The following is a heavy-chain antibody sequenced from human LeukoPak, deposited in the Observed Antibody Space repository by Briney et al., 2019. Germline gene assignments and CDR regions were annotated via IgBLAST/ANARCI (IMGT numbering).Heavy chain of an antibody. V-gene: IGHV3-48*01. J-gene: IGHJ4*02. D-gene: IGHD6-6*01. CDR2: ITSTSDTI. CDR1: GFPFSTYS. Sequence: PGGSLRLSCVTSGFPFSTYSMNWVRQAPGKGLEWLSYITSTSDTIYYADSVKGRFTISRDNAKNSLYLQMNSLRAEDTAVYYCATESEYSSSELRDYWGQGTLVTVSS. CDR3: ATESEYSSSELRDY.